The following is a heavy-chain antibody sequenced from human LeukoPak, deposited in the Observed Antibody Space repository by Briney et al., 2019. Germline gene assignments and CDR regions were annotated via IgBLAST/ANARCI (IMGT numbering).Heavy chain of an antibody. CDR2: ITPVINTA. D-gene: IGHD3-10*01. CDR3: ARVNLRGSNYNWFDP. J-gene: IGHJ5*02. Sequence: VKVSCKTSGGTFLSHTFSWARQAPGQGLEWMGKITPVINTANYAQTFQGRVSIYADKSTTTVYMNLSGLGPDDTAVYYCARVNLRGSNYNWFDPWGQGTRVTVSS. CDR1: GGTFLSHT. V-gene: IGHV1-69*08.